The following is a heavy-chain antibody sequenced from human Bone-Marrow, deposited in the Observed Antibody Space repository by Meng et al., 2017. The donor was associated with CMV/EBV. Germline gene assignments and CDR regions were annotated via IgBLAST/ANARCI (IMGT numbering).Heavy chain of an antibody. Sequence: LSCLVAGFSLRHYAMHWVRQAPGEGLEWVTFISYDGREKTYADSVKGRFTTSRDTSKNTVYLEMNSLRHEDTAIYFCARQRGGNWFDPWGQGTLVTVSS. D-gene: IGHD3-16*01. J-gene: IGHJ5*02. CDR2: ISYDGREK. V-gene: IGHV3-30*03. CDR3: ARQRGGNWFDP. CDR1: GFSLRHYA.